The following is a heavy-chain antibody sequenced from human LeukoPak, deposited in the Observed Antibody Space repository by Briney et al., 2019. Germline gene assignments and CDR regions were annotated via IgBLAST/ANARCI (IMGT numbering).Heavy chain of an antibody. D-gene: IGHD3-3*01. CDR2: ISSSSSYI. V-gene: IGHV3-21*01. Sequence: GGSLRLSCAASGFTFSSYSMNGVRQASGKGLEWVSSISSSSSYIYYADSVKGRFTISRDNAKNSLYLQMNSLRAEDTAVYYCARSSDRITIFGVDTMYYFDYWGQGTLVTVSS. CDR1: GFTFSSYS. J-gene: IGHJ4*02. CDR3: ARSSDRITIFGVDTMYYFDY.